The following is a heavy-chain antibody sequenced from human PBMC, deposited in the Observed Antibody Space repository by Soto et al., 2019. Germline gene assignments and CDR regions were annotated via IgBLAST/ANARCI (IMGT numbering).Heavy chain of an antibody. CDR3: ARDSEVDYYYYGMDV. J-gene: IGHJ6*02. V-gene: IGHV3-53*01. Sequence: GGSLRLSCAASGFTVSSNYMSWVRQAPGKGLEWVSVIYSGGTTYYADSVKGRLTISRDNSKNTLYLQMNSLRAEDTAVYYCARDSEVDYYYYGMDVWGQGTTVTVSS. CDR2: IYSGGTT. D-gene: IGHD2-15*01. CDR1: GFTVSSNY.